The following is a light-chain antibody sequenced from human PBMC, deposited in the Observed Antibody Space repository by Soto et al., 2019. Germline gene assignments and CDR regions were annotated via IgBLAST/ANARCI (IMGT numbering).Light chain of an antibody. Sequence: QLVVCQSPSASSSLVASVKLTCTLSIGHNSYAIAWHQQQPEKGPRYVMKVNSDGSHSKGDGIPDRFSGSSSGAERYLTIPSLQSEDEADYYCQTWSTDIRVFGGGTKLTVL. J-gene: IGLJ3*02. CDR3: QTWSTDIRV. CDR2: VNSDGSH. V-gene: IGLV4-69*01. CDR1: IGHNSYA.